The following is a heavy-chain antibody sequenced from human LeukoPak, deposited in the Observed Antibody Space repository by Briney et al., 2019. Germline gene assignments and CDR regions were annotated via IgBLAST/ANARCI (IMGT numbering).Heavy chain of an antibody. J-gene: IGHJ4*02. Sequence: PGGSLRLSCAASGFTFSSYALHWVRQAPGKGLESVTVISYDGSNKYYADSVKGRFTISRDNSKNTLYLQMNSLRAEDTAVYYCARGSATRGSIVGGIIVDYWGQGTLVTVSS. CDR2: ISYDGSNK. D-gene: IGHD1-26*01. CDR1: GFTFSSYA. CDR3: ARGSATRGSIVGGIIVDY. V-gene: IGHV3-30-3*01.